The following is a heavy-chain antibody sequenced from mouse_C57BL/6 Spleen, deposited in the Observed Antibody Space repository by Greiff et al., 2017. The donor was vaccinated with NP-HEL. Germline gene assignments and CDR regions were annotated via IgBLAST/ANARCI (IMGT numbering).Heavy chain of an antibody. CDR3: ARSDYGYDYYAMDY. D-gene: IGHD2-2*01. CDR2: INPNNGGT. J-gene: IGHJ4*01. CDR1: GYTFTDYY. Sequence: EVQLQQSGPELVKPGASVKISCKASGYTFTDYYMNWVKQSHGKSLEWIGDINPNNGGTSYNQKFKGKATLTVDKSSSTAYMELRSLTSEDSAVYYCARSDYGYDYYAMDYLGQGTSVTVSS. V-gene: IGHV1-26*01.